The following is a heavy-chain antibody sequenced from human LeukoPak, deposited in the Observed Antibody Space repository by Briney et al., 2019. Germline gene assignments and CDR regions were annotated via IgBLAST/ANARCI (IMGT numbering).Heavy chain of an antibody. J-gene: IGHJ4*02. D-gene: IGHD4-17*01. Sequence: GGSLRLSCAASGFTVSSSYMTWVRQAPGKGLEWVSVIYGGGSTYYADSVKGRFTISRDNSKNTLYLQMNSLRAEDTAVYYCAKGSTTVTAPLDYWGQGTLVTVSS. CDR1: GFTVSSSY. CDR3: AKGSTTVTAPLDY. CDR2: IYGGGST. V-gene: IGHV3-53*01.